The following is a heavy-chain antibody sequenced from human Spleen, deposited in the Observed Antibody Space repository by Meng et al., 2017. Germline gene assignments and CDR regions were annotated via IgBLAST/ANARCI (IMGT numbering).Heavy chain of an antibody. CDR3: ARAWLGSCTGRSCAVFFYFDY. Sequence: SETLSLTCTVSGDSISPYYWSWIRQPPGKGLEWIGYIYHSGSTNYNPSLKNRVTMSVDTSKNQFSLNLTSVTSADTAFYFCARAWLGSCTGRSCAVFFYFDYWGQGTLVTVSS. D-gene: IGHD2-15*01. CDR2: IYHSGST. CDR1: GDSISPYY. V-gene: IGHV4-59*01. J-gene: IGHJ4*02.